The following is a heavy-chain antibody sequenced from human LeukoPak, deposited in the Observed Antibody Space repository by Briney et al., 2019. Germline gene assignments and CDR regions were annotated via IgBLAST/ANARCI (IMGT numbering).Heavy chain of an antibody. CDR3: AKDSNYEYYFDY. CDR1: GFTFSSYA. J-gene: IGHJ4*02. CDR2: TSGSGGST. V-gene: IGHV3-23*01. D-gene: IGHD4-4*01. Sequence: GGSLRLSCAASGFTFSSYAMSWVRQAPGKGLEWVSATSGSGGSTYYADSVKGRFTISRDNSKNTLYLQMNSLRAEDTAVYYCAKDSNYEYYFDYWGQGTLVTVSS.